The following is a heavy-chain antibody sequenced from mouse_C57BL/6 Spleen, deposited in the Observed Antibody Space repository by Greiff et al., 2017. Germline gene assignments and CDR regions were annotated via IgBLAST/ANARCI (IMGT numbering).Heavy chain of an antibody. CDR2: INPNNGGT. CDR3: ARRVYYYGSSDAMDY. Sequence: VQLQQSGPELVKPGASVKISCKASGYTFTDYYMNWVKQSHGKSLEWIGDINPNNGGTSYNQKFKGKATLTVDKSSSTAYMELRSLTSEDSAVYYCARRVYYYGSSDAMDYWGQGTSVTVSS. J-gene: IGHJ4*01. V-gene: IGHV1-26*01. CDR1: GYTFTDYY. D-gene: IGHD1-1*01.